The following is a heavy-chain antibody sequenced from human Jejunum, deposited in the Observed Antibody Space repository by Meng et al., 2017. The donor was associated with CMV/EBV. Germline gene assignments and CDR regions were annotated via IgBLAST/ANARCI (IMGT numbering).Heavy chain of an antibody. CDR3: ANWGVTVAGSHTY. V-gene: IGHV3-23*01. D-gene: IGHD6-19*01. Sequence: SGFRFRSYAVSWVRQAPGKGLEWVSSVSGDGHSTHYADSVKGRFTISRDNLKDTLFLQMDSLRAEDTAVYYCANWGVTVAGSHTYWGQGTLVTVSS. CDR2: VSGDGHST. J-gene: IGHJ4*02. CDR1: GFRFRSYA.